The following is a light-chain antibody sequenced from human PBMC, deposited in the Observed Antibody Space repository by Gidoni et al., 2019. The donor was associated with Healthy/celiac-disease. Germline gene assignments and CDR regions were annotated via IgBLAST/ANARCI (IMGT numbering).Light chain of an antibody. CDR2: SNN. V-gene: IGLV1-44*01. CDR3: AAWEDSLNGPWV. CDR1: SSNIGSNT. Sequence: HSVLTQPPSASGTPGQSVTISCSGSSSNIGSNTVNWYQQLPGTAPKLLIYSNNQRHSGVPDRFSGSKSGTSASVAISGLQSEDEADDYCAAWEDSLNGPWVFGGGTKLTVL. J-gene: IGLJ3*02.